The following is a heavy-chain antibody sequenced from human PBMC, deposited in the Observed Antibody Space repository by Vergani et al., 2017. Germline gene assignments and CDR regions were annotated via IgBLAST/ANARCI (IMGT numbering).Heavy chain of an antibody. D-gene: IGHD3/OR15-3a*01. Sequence: QLQLQESDSRLVNPSQTLSLTCTLSGDAISRDTYSWNWVRQPPGKPLEWIGSVYYSGTTYYNPSLGGRVTMSIDKYKNHFSLTLTSVTAADSAFYFCARGQSGYTRDWSTYFFCMEVWGKGTTVTVSS. J-gene: IGHJ6*03. CDR2: VYYSGTT. CDR3: ARGQSGYTRDWSTYFFCMEV. CDR1: GDAISRDTYS. V-gene: IGHV4-30-2*01.